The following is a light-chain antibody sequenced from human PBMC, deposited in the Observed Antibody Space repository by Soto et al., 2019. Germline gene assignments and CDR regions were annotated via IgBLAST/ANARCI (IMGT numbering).Light chain of an antibody. V-gene: IGKV1-5*01. CDR1: QSISSW. Sequence: DIQMTQSPSTLSASVGDRVTITCRASQSISSWLAWYQQKPGKAPKLLIFDASSLESGVPPRFSGSGSGTDFTLTISSLQPDDFATYYCHQYNTYSGTFGPGPKVDIK. J-gene: IGKJ3*01. CDR3: HQYNTYSGT. CDR2: DAS.